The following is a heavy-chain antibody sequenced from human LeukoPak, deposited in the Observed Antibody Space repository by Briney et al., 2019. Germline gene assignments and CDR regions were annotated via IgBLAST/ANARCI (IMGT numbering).Heavy chain of an antibody. CDR2: IWYDGSNK. CDR3: ARPITMVRGVRNAFDI. J-gene: IGHJ3*02. CDR1: GFTFSSYG. V-gene: IGHV3-33*01. D-gene: IGHD3-10*01. Sequence: PGRSLRLSCAASGFTFSSYGMHWVRQAPGKGLEWVAVIWYDGSNKYYADSVKGRFTISRDNSKNTLYLQMNSLRAEDTAVYYCARPITMVRGVRNAFDIWGQGTMVTVSS.